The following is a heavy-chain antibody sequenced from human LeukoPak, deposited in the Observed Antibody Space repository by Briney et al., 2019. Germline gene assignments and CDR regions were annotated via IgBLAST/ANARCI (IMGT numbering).Heavy chain of an antibody. Sequence: SVKVSCKASGGTFSSYAISWVRQAPGQGLEWMGRIIPILGIANYAQKFQGRVTITADKSTSTAYMELSSLRSEDTAVYYCARREMATPDRVSDYWGQGTLVTVSS. CDR1: GGTFSSYA. CDR3: ARREMATPDRVSDY. D-gene: IGHD5-24*01. CDR2: IIPILGIA. V-gene: IGHV1-69*04. J-gene: IGHJ4*02.